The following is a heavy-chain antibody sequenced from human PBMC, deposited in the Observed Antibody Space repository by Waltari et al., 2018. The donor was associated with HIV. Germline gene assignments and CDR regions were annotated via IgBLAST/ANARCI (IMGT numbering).Heavy chain of an antibody. Sequence: QVHLVQSGAEVKKPGASVKVSCKASGNNFTSYGIAWVRQAPGQGLAWMGWISAFTGDTNYAPKLQARVTMPTDTATTTAYMGLRSLTSVDTAVYYCAMTPTTVVTEGWYFDLWGRGTLVSVSS. J-gene: IGHJ2*01. CDR2: ISAFTGDT. CDR1: GNNFTSYG. D-gene: IGHD4-17*01. V-gene: IGHV1-18*01. CDR3: AMTPTTVVTEGWYFDL.